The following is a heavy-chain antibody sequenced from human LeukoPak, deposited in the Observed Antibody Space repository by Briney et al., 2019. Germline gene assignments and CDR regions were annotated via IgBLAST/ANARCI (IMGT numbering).Heavy chain of an antibody. CDR3: ARSGYIENDY. D-gene: IGHD5-24*01. CDR1: GGSISSGSYY. CDR2: IYASGST. V-gene: IGHV4-61*02. J-gene: IGHJ4*02. Sequence: SETLSLTCTVSGGSISSGSYYWSWIRQPAGKGLKWIGRIYASGSTNYNPSLKSRVTISVDTSKNQFSLKLSSVTAADTAVYYCARSGYIENDYWGQGTLVTVSS.